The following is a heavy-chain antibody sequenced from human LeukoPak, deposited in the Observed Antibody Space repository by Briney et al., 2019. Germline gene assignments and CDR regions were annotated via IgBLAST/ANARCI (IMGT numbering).Heavy chain of an antibody. D-gene: IGHD2-8*01. CDR3: ARVALVYQTYLFDY. CDR1: GFTFSDYS. J-gene: IGHJ4*02. CDR2: ISSGSGTI. Sequence: GGSLRLSCAASGFTFSDYSMSWVRQSPGKGLEWLSYISSGSGTIHYADSVKGRFTVSRDNAKNSLYLKMSSLRAEDTAVYHCARVALVYQTYLFDYWDQGTLVTVSS. V-gene: IGHV3-48*01.